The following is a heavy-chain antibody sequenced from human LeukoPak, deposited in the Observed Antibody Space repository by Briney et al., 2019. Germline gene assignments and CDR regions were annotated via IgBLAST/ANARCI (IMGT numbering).Heavy chain of an antibody. CDR1: GGSISSYY. D-gene: IGHD5-12*01. V-gene: IGHV4-59*01. CDR3: ASLYSGYDLAYFDY. Sequence: SETLSLTCTVSGGSISSYYWSWIRQPPGKGLEWIGYIYYSGGTNYNPSLKSRVTISVDTSKNQFSLKLSSVTAADTAVYYCASLYSGYDLAYFDYWGQGTLVTVSS. J-gene: IGHJ4*02. CDR2: IYYSGGT.